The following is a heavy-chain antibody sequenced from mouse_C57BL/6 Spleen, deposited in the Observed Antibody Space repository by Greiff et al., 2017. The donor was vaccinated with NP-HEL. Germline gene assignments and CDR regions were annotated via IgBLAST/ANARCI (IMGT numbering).Heavy chain of an antibody. CDR1: GYTFTSYW. V-gene: IGHV1-52*01. D-gene: IGHD1-1*01. CDR3: ARWATTVVDWYFDV. Sequence: QVQLQQPGAELVRPGSSVKLSCKASGYTFTSYWMHWVKQRPIQGLEWIGNIDPSDSETHYNQKFKDKATLTVDKSSSTAYMQLSSLTSEDSAVYYCARWATTVVDWYFDVWGTGTTVTVSS. J-gene: IGHJ1*03. CDR2: IDPSDSET.